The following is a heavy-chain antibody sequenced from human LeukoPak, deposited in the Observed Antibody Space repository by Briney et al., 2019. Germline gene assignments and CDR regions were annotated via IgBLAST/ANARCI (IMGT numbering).Heavy chain of an antibody. J-gene: IGHJ6*03. Sequence: GGSLRLSCAASGFTFSSYSVNWVRQAPGKGLEWVSSISSSSSYIYYADSVKGRFTISRDNAKNSLYLQMNSLRAEDTAVYYCARDSLVTTKDYYYYYYMDVWGKGTTVTVSS. CDR3: ARDSLVTTKDYYYYYYMDV. V-gene: IGHV3-21*01. CDR2: ISSSSSYI. CDR1: GFTFSSYS. D-gene: IGHD4-11*01.